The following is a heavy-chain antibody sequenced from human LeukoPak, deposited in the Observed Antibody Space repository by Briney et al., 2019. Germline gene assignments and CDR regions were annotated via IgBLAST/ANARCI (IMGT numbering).Heavy chain of an antibody. CDR3: ARDGWSGYYMDV. J-gene: IGHJ6*03. D-gene: IGHD3-3*01. CDR1: GGSFSGYY. V-gene: IGHV4-34*01. CDR2: INHSGST. Sequence: PSETLSLTCAVYGGSFSGYYWSWIRQPPGKGLEWIGEINHSGSTNYNPSLKSRVTISVDTSKNQFSLKLTSVTSADTAVYYCARDGWSGYYMDVWGKGTTVTVSS.